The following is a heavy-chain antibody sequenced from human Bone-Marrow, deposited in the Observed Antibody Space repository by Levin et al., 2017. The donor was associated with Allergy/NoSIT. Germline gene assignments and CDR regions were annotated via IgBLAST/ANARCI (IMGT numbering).Heavy chain of an antibody. CDR3: ARDLWPRYSTSSGMDV. CDR2: ISAYTGHT. CDR1: TYTFDTYG. Sequence: ASVKVSCKGSTYTFDTYGFSWVRQAPGQGLEWMGWISAYTGHTNYAQNFQGRVTLTADTFTTTAYMELKSLRSDDTAVYYCARDLWPRYSTSSGMDVWGQGTTVTVSS. V-gene: IGHV1-18*01. J-gene: IGHJ6*02. D-gene: IGHD1-26*01.